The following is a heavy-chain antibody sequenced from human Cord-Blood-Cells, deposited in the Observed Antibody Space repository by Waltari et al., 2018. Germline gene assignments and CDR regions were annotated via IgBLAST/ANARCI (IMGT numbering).Heavy chain of an antibody. D-gene: IGHD6-6*01. Sequence: QVPALQSGAEVKKPRAAVKVSCKVSGHNIREFSLHWSRPAPGKGLEWMGGFDPEDGETIYAQKFQGRVTMTEDTSTDTAYMELSSLRSEDTAVYYCAVEYSSSSGYGMDVWGQGTTVTVSS. CDR2: FDPEDGET. CDR3: AVEYSSSSGYGMDV. V-gene: IGHV1-24*01. CDR1: GHNIREFS. J-gene: IGHJ6*02.